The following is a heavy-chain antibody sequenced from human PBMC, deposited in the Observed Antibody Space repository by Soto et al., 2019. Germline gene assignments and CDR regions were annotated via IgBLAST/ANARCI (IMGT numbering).Heavy chain of an antibody. J-gene: IGHJ5*02. Sequence: SETLSLTCDVSGDSISSTHWWSWVRQPPGMGLEWIGEIFHSGRTYYNPSLKSRVTISADMSKNQFSLRLTSVTAADTAVYYCARVPGPWGQGTLVTVSS. CDR1: GDSISSTHW. V-gene: IGHV4-4*02. CDR2: IFHSGRT. CDR3: ARVPGP.